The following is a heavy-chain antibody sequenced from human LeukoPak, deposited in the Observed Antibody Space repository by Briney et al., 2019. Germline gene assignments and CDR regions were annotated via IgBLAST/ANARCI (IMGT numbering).Heavy chain of an antibody. Sequence: ASVKVSCKASGYTFTSYDINWVRQATGQGLEWMGWMNPNSGNTGYAQKFQGRVTMTRNTSINTAYMELSSLRSEDTAVYYCARGLDDSSGTEKGYWGQGTLVTVSS. J-gene: IGHJ4*02. CDR2: MNPNSGNT. D-gene: IGHD3-22*01. CDR3: ARGLDDSSGTEKGY. CDR1: GYTFTSYD. V-gene: IGHV1-8*01.